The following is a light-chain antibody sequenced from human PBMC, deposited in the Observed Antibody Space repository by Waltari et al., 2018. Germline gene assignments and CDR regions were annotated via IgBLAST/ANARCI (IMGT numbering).Light chain of an antibody. CDR2: GTS. CDR1: QGISSN. Sequence: DMVMTQSPATLSLSPGDRATLSCMASQGISSNLAWYQHRPGQAPRLLMYGTSTRATGIPARFSGSGSGTEFTLTISSLQSEDSAVYYCQHYNNWPPVYTFGRGTNLEIK. J-gene: IGKJ2*01. V-gene: IGKV3-15*01. CDR3: QHYNNWPPVYT.